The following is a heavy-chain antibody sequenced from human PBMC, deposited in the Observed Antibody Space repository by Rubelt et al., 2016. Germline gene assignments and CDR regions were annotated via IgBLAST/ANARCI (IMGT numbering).Heavy chain of an antibody. Sequence: QVQLVQSGAEVKKPGASVKVSCKASGYTFTSYGISWVRQAPGQGLEWMGWISAYNGNTNYAQKPEGGVTMTTDTSTGTAYMGLRSLRSDDTAVYYCARDPLPVRGVIMTPTHWGQGTLVTVSS. CDR3: ARDPLPVRGVIMTPTH. D-gene: IGHD3-10*01. CDR2: ISAYNGNT. J-gene: IGHJ4*02. CDR1: GYTFTSYG. V-gene: IGHV1-18*01.